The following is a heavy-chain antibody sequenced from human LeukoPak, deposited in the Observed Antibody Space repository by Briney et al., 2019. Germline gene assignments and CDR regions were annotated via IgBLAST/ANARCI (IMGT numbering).Heavy chain of an antibody. CDR1: GFTFRSYW. CDR3: TRGVGGYCSGGSCYGGWFDY. CDR2: TKPDGSAE. D-gene: IGHD2-15*01. V-gene: IGHV3-7*01. Sequence: GGSLRLSCAASGFTFRSYWMGWVRQAPGKGLEWVANTKPDGSAEYYADSVRGRFTTSRDNANNLLHLQMNRLRAEDTAVYYCTRGVGGYCSGGSCYGGWFDYWGQGTLVTVSS. J-gene: IGHJ4*02.